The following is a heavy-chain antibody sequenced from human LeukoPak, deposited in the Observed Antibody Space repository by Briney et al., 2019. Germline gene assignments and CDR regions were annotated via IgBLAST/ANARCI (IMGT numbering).Heavy chain of an antibody. V-gene: IGHV3-30*02. D-gene: IGHD2-2*01. CDR3: AKDRGGVVPAASDAFNI. J-gene: IGHJ3*02. CDR2: IRYDGSDK. Sequence: AGGSLRLSCAVSGFTFSSYGMHWVRQAPGKGLEWVTFIRYDGSDKHYADSVKGRFTISRDNSKNTLYLQMNSLRAEDTAVYYCAKDRGGVVPAASDAFNIWGQGTMVTVSS. CDR1: GFTFSSYG.